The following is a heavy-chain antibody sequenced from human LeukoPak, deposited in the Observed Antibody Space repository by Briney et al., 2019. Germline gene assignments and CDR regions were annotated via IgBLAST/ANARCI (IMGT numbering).Heavy chain of an antibody. CDR1: GGSISSYH. D-gene: IGHD5-24*01. Sequence: SETLSLTCTVSGGSISSYHWSWIRQPPGKGLEWIGYIYYSGSANYNPSLKSRVTISVDTSKNQFSLKLSSVTAADTAVYYCARDLGLDGYTSYYFDYWGQGTLVTVSS. J-gene: IGHJ4*02. CDR3: ARDLGLDGYTSYYFDY. CDR2: IYYSGSA. V-gene: IGHV4-59*01.